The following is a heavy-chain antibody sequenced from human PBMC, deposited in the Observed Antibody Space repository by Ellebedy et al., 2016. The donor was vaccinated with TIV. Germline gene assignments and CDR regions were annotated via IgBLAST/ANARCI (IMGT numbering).Heavy chain of an antibody. CDR3: ATTNAATS. Sequence: PGGPLRLSCAATGFTISSSWMIWVRQAPGKGLEWVANIKGDGSVINYADSVKGRFTISRDNPKNSLYLQMNSLGAEDTAVYYCATTNAATSWGQGTLVNVYS. CDR2: IKGDGSVI. J-gene: IGHJ5*02. V-gene: IGHV3-7*01. CDR1: GFTISSSW. D-gene: IGHD6-13*01.